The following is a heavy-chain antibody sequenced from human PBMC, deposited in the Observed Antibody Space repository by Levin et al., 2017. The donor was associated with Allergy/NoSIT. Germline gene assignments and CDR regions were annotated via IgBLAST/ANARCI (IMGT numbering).Heavy chain of an antibody. D-gene: IGHD3-10*01. CDR2: IYYSGTT. CDR3: ARQTALLWFEELVFDA. J-gene: IGHJ4*02. CDR1: GGSFITSSYF. Sequence: SETLSLTCTVSGGSFITSSYFWAWIRQPPGKGLEWLGSIYYSGTTYYNPSLKSRLTISIDTSTNQFSLKLRSVTAADTAVYYCARQTALLWFEELVFDAWGQGNLVAVSS. V-gene: IGHV4-39*01.